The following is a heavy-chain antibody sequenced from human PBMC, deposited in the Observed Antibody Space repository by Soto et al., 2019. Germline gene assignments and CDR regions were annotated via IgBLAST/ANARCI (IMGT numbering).Heavy chain of an antibody. V-gene: IGHV3-23*01. J-gene: IGHJ4*02. CDR1: GFSFSSYA. CDR3: ARGGRSSPGRGDY. D-gene: IGHD6-19*01. Sequence: EVQLLESGGGLVQPGGSLRLACAASGFSFSSYAMVWVRQAPGKGLEWVSVISARGGSSYFADSVKGRFTISRDNSKNVLSLEMNSLRSEDTAVYYCARGGRSSPGRGDYWGQGTLVTVSS. CDR2: ISARGGSS.